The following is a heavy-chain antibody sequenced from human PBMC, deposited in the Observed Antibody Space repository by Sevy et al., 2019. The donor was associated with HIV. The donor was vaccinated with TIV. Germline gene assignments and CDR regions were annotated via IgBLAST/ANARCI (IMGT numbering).Heavy chain of an antibody. CDR1: GFNFNIYT. J-gene: IGHJ4*02. V-gene: IGHV3-23*01. Sequence: GGSLRLSCAASGFNFNIYTMNWVRQAPGKGLEWVSTLSFGGGKINYADSVKGRFIISRDDSKNTLYLQMNSLRAEDTAGYVCAGEGCTRPHDYWGQGTLVTVSS. CDR3: AGEGCTRPHDY. D-gene: IGHD2-8*01. CDR2: LSFGGGKI.